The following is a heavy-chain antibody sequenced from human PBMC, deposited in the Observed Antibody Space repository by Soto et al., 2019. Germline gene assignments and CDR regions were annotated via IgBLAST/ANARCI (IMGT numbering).Heavy chain of an antibody. CDR3: VKGGWLDF. V-gene: IGHV3-23*01. CDR2: ISDDSSRT. CDR1: GFTFNTFE. Sequence: PGGSLRLSCAASGFTFNTFEMSWVRQAPGRGLEWVSFISDDSSRTYYADAVKGRFIISRDNSKYTLYLQMNSLTAEDTAVYACVKGGWLDFWGQGTLVTVSS. J-gene: IGHJ5*01. D-gene: IGHD3-16*01.